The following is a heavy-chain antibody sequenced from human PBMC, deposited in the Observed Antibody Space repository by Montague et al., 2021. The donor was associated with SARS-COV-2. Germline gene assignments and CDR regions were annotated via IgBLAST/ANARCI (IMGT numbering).Heavy chain of an antibody. CDR3: ATRAQWHLSWCFDH. CDR1: GGSISSGTYY. J-gene: IGHJ2*01. CDR2: INYSGKT. Sequence: SETLSLTCTVSGGSISSGTYYWGWVRQPPGKGLEWIGTINYSGKTYYNPSLKSRVTISVETSKNQFSLRVTSVTAADTAVYYCATRAQWHLSWCFDHWGRGTLVTVSS. D-gene: IGHD6-19*01. V-gene: IGHV4-39*01.